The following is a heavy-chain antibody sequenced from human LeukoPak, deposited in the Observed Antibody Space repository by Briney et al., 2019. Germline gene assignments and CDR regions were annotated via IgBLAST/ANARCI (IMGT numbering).Heavy chain of an antibody. D-gene: IGHD3-22*01. Sequence: SETLSLTCTVSGGSISSSSYYWGWIRQPPGKGLEWIGSIYYSGSTYYNPSLKSRVTISVDTSKNQFSLKLSSVTAADTAVYYCARHRIVGGPKPVNWFDPWGQGTPVTVSS. CDR2: IYYSGST. V-gene: IGHV4-39*01. CDR3: ARHRIVGGPKPVNWFDP. J-gene: IGHJ5*02. CDR1: GGSISSSSYY.